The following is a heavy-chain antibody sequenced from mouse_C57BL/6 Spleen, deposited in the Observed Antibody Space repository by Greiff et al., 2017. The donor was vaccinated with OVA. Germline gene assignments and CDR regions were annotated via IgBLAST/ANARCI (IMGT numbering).Heavy chain of an antibody. Sequence: QVQLQQPGAELVKPGASVKLSCKASGYTFTSYWMQWVKQRPGQGLEWIGEIDPSDSYTNYTQKFKGKATLTVDTSSSTAYMQLSSLTSEDSAVYYCARHGSHFDYWGQGTTLTVSS. CDR2: IDPSDSYT. J-gene: IGHJ2*01. D-gene: IGHD1-1*01. V-gene: IGHV1-50*01. CDR1: GYTFTSYW. CDR3: ARHGSHFDY.